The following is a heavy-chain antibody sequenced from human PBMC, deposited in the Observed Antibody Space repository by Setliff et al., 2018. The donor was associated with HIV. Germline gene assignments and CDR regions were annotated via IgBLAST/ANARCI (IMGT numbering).Heavy chain of an antibody. CDR3: VRRVGGRGYYFDY. J-gene: IGHJ4*02. V-gene: IGHV5-51*01. D-gene: IGHD3-10*01. CDR1: GFNFRTSW. Sequence: PGESLKISCQGSGFNFRTSWIGWVRQMPGKGLEWMGIIYPDDSVTRYSPSFQGQVTMSADKSITTAYHQWTSLKASDTAMYYCVRRVGGRGYYFDYWGQGTPVTVSS. CDR2: IYPDDSVT.